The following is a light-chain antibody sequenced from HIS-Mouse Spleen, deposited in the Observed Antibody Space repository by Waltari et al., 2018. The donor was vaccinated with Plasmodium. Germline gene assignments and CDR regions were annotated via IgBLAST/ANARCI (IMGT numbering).Light chain of an antibody. Sequence: EIVMTQSPATLSVSQGERATLYCRASQRVSSNLAWYQQKPGKAPRLLIYGASTRATGIPARFSGSGSGTEFTLTISSMQSEDFAVYYCQQYNNWPLFTFGPGTKVDIK. J-gene: IGKJ3*01. CDR2: GAS. CDR1: QRVSSN. V-gene: IGKV3-15*01. CDR3: QQYNNWPLFT.